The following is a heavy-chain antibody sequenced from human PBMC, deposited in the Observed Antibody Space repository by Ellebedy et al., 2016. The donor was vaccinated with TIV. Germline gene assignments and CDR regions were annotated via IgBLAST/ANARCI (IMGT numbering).Heavy chain of an antibody. CDR1: GYTFTKYP. CDR2: INPDNDYT. J-gene: IGHJ3*01. CDR3: AIVSGWSPGDGFDF. Sequence: AASVKVSCKASGYTFTKYPMHWVRQAPGQRLEWIGRINPDNDYTRYSQKFQGRVNMTRDTSASTGHMELSSLRFEDTAVYYCAIVSGWSPGDGFDFWGQGTMVSVSS. D-gene: IGHD6-19*01. V-gene: IGHV1-3*01.